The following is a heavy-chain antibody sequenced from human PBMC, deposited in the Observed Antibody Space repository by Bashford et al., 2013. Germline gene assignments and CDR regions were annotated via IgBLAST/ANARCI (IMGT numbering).Heavy chain of an antibody. CDR2: ISSSGSTI. V-gene: IGHV3-11*01. Sequence: RQAPGKGLEWVSYISSSGSTIYYADSVKGRFTISRDNAKNSLYLQMNSLRAEDTAVYYCAKDLYGDYPRGCFDYWGQGTLVTVSS. CDR3: AKDLYGDYPRGCFDY. D-gene: IGHD4-17*01. J-gene: IGHJ4*02.